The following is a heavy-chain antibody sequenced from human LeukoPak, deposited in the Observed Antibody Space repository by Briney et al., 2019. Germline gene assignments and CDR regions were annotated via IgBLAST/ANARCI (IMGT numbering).Heavy chain of an antibody. Sequence: GGSLRLSCAASGFTFSSYAMTWIRQAPGKGLEWVSSISGSGTTYYADSVKGRFTISRDNSKNTLYLQMDSLRAEDTAVYYCVRDFDYVWGNYRPYYFDHWGQGTLVTVSS. CDR3: VRDFDYVWGNYRPYYFDH. V-gene: IGHV3-23*01. CDR2: ISGSGTT. CDR1: GFTFSSYA. D-gene: IGHD3-16*02. J-gene: IGHJ4*02.